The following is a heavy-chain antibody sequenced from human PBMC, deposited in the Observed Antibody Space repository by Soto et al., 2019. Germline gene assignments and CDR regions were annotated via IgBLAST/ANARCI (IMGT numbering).Heavy chain of an antibody. CDR2: VYHSGST. CDR3: ASSHAGAHITAAVH. V-gene: IGHV4-30-2*01. Sequence: QLQLQESGSGLVKPSQTLSLTCAVSGGSISSSGYSWSWIRQPPGKGLEWVGYVYHSGSTYYNPSRKSRVTISVDRSKNQFSLKLSSVTAADTAVYYCASSHAGAHITAAVHWGQGTLVTVSS. CDR1: GGSISSSGYS. D-gene: IGHD6-13*01. J-gene: IGHJ4*02.